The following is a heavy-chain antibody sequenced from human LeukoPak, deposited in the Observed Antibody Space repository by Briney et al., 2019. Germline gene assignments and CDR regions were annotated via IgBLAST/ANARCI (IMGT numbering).Heavy chain of an antibody. CDR3: AKGGGYEAQYYYYYLDV. D-gene: IGHD5-12*01. Sequence: GGSLRLSCAASGFTFSSYGMYWVRQAPGKGLEWVAFIRYDGSNKYYADSVKGRFTVYRDNSKNTLYLQMKSLRAEDTAVYYCAKGGGYEAQYYYYYLDVWGKGTTVTISS. CDR1: GFTFSSYG. CDR2: IRYDGSNK. V-gene: IGHV3-30*02. J-gene: IGHJ6*03.